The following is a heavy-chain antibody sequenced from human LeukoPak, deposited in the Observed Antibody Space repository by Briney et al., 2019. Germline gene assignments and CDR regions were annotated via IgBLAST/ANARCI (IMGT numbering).Heavy chain of an antibody. CDR2: IYPGDSDT. V-gene: IGHV5-51*01. CDR1: GYSFTSYW. Sequence: GESLKISCKGSGYSFTSYWIGWVRQMPGKGLEWMGIIYPGDSDTRYSPSFQGQVTISADKSTSTAYLQWSSLKASDTAMYYCARGARIAARPYYFDYWGQGTLVTVSS. J-gene: IGHJ4*02. CDR3: ARGARIAARPYYFDY. D-gene: IGHD6-6*01.